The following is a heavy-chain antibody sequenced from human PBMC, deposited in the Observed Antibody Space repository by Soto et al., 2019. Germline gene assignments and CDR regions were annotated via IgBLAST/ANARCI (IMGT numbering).Heavy chain of an antibody. CDR2: IYYSGST. CDR1: GGSISSYY. V-gene: IGHV4-59*01. Sequence: NPSETLSLTCTVSGGSISSYYWSWIRQPPGKGLEWIGYIYYSGSTNYNPSLKSRVTISVDTSKNQFSLKLSSVTAADTAVYYCARGSYDFWSGYLGGWFDPWGQGTLVTVS. J-gene: IGHJ5*02. CDR3: ARGSYDFWSGYLGGWFDP. D-gene: IGHD3-3*01.